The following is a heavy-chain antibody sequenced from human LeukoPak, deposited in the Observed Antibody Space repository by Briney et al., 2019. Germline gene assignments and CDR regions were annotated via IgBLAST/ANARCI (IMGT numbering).Heavy chain of an antibody. CDR3: ARERCGGDCYTAWRHYFDY. CDR2: IYYSGST. D-gene: IGHD2-21*02. V-gene: IGHV4-30-4*01. CDR1: GGSISSGDYY. Sequence: SETLSLTCTVSGGSISSGDYYWSWIRQPPGKGLEWIGYIYYSGSTYYNPSLKSRVTISVDTSKNQFSLKLSSVTAADTAVYYCARERCGGDCYTAWRHYFDYWGQGTLVTVSS. J-gene: IGHJ4*02.